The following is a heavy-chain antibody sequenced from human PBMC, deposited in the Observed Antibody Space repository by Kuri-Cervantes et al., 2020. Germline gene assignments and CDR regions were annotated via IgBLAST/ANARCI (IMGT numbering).Heavy chain of an antibody. CDR1: GGSFSGYY. J-gene: IGHJ6*02. CDR3: AREGSNYLYYYYGMDV. D-gene: IGHD4-11*01. CDR2: INHSGST. V-gene: IGHV4-34*01. Sequence: SETLSLTCAVYGGSFSGYYWSWIRQPPGKGLEWIGEINHSGSTNYNPSLKSRVTISVDTSKNQFSLKLSSVTAADTAVYYCAREGSNYLYYYYGMDVWGQGTTVTVSS.